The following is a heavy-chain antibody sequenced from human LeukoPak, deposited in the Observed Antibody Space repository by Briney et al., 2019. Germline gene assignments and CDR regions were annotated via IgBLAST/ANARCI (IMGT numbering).Heavy chain of an antibody. Sequence: WETLSLTCTVSGGSISSYYGRWIRQPAGKGLEWGGRIYTSGSNNYNPSRKRGVTISVDKCKNQCSLKLSSVTAADTAVYYCARDGSYPFDYWGQGTLVTVSS. D-gene: IGHD1-26*01. J-gene: IGHJ4*02. CDR1: GGSISSYY. V-gene: IGHV4-4*07. CDR2: IYTSGSN. CDR3: ARDGSYPFDY.